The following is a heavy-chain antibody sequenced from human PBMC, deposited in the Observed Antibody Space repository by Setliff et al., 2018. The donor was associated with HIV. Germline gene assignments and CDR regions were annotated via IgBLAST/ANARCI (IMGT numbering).Heavy chain of an antibody. CDR1: GFIFSDHY. Sequence: GGSLRLSCVGSGFIFSDHYIDWVRQTPGKGLEWVGRIKNKANSYITEYAASVKGRFTISRDDSKNSVYLQMDSLRVDDTAMYFCTRAGYGHGFDIWGQGTTVTVSS. J-gene: IGHJ6*02. D-gene: IGHD5-18*01. V-gene: IGHV3-72*01. CDR3: TRAGYGHGFDI. CDR2: IKNKANSYIT.